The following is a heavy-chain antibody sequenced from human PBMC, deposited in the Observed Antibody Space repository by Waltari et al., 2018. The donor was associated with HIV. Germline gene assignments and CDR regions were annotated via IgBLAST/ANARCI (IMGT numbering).Heavy chain of an antibody. Sequence: QVQLQESGPGLVKPSGTLSLTCAVSGGSISSSNWWSWVRQPPGKGLEWIGEIYHSGSTNYNPSLKSRVTISVDKSKNQFSLKLSSVTAADTAVYYCARDVVVVPAAPYYYYYGMDVWGQGTTVTVSS. D-gene: IGHD2-2*01. CDR2: IYHSGST. CDR1: GGSISSSNW. V-gene: IGHV4-4*02. J-gene: IGHJ6*02. CDR3: ARDVVVVPAAPYYYYYGMDV.